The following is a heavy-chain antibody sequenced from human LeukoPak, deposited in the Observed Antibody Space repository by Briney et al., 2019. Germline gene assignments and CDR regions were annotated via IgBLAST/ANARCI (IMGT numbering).Heavy chain of an antibody. CDR3: ARDQWSYYGSGSPLDY. CDR2: ISAYNGNT. CDR1: GYTFTSYG. V-gene: IGHV1-18*01. D-gene: IGHD3-10*01. Sequence: ASVKVSCKASGYTFTSYGISWVRQAPGQGLEWMGWISAYNGNTNYAQKLQGRVTMTTDTSTSTAYMELRSLRPDDTAVYYCARDQWSYYGSGSPLDYWGQGTLVTVSS. J-gene: IGHJ4*02.